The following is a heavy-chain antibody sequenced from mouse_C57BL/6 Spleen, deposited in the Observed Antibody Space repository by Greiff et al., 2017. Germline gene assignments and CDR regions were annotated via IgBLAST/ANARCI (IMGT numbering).Heavy chain of an antibody. V-gene: IGHV1-80*01. D-gene: IGHD1-1*01. CDR1: GYAFSSYW. Sequence: VQLQQSGAELVKPGASVKISCKASGYAFSSYWMNWVKQRPGKGLEWVGQIYPGDGDTNYNGTFKGKATLTADKSSSTAYMQLSSLTSEDSAVYFCARAPFYYCSSYGYFDVWGTGTTVTVSS. J-gene: IGHJ1*03. CDR3: ARAPFYYCSSYGYFDV. CDR2: IYPGDGDT.